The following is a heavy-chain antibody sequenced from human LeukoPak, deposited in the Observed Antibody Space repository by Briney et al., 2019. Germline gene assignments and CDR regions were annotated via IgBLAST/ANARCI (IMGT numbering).Heavy chain of an antibody. D-gene: IGHD1-1*01. CDR3: AKSLFTSATGTGRAFHI. CDR1: GFNFKSYA. V-gene: IGHV3-23*01. J-gene: IGHJ3*02. Sequence: GGSLRLSCVASGFNFKSYAVHWVRQAPGRGLEWVSAISASGDVTFYADSLRGRFTFSRDNSKSTLYLQMNGLRAEDMAIFYCAKSLFTSATGTGRAFHIWGQGTRVTVSS. CDR2: ISASGDVT.